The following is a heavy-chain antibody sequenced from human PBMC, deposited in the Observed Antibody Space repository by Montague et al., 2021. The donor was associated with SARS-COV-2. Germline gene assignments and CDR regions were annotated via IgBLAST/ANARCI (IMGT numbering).Heavy chain of an antibody. CDR1: GFTFTSHP. CDR2: ISGGGEST. J-gene: IGHJ4*02. CDR3: ARDPQYSKSWLNTIFEN. Sequence: SLRLSCAASGFTFTSHPMSWVRQAPGKGLEWVSGISGGGESTYYADSVKGRFIVSRDNSKNTAHLQMNSLRAEDTAVYYCARDPQYSKSWLNTIFENWGQGILVTVSS. D-gene: IGHD4-11*01. V-gene: IGHV3-23*01.